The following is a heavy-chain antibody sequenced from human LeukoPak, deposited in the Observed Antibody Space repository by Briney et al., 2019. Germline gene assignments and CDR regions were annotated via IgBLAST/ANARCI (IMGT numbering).Heavy chain of an antibody. CDR2: IIPIPGIA. V-gene: IGHV1-69*02. CDR1: GGTFSSYT. D-gene: IGHD5-12*01. Sequence: SVKVSCKASGGTFSSYTISWVRQAPGQGLEWMGRIIPIPGIANYAQKFQGRVTTTADKSPSTAYMELSSLRSEDTAVYYCAMGYSGYEWARKFLDWFDPWGQGTLVTVSS. CDR3: AMGYSGYEWARKFLDWFDP. J-gene: IGHJ5*02.